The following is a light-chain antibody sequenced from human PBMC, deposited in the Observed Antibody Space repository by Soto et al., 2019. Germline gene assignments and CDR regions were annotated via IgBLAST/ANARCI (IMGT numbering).Light chain of an antibody. J-gene: IGKJ1*01. Sequence: EIVWTQSPGTLSLSPGERATLSCRASQSVSSSYLAWYQQKPGQAPRLLIYDASNRATGIPARFSGSGSGTDFTLTISSLEPEDFAVYYCQQRSNWPPTFGQGTKVDIK. CDR1: QSVSSSY. V-gene: IGKV3D-20*02. CDR2: DAS. CDR3: QQRSNWPPT.